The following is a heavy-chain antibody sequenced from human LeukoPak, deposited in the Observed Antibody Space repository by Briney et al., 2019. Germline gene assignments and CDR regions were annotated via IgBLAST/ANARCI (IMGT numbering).Heavy chain of an antibody. J-gene: IGHJ4*02. CDR1: GYTFTDYY. V-gene: IGHV1-2*06. Sequence: ASVKVSCKASGYTFTDYYMHWVRQAPGQGLEWMGRINPTSGGTTYAQKFQDRVTMTREMSITTAYMELNRLRSDDTAVYYCARGQGERELNWGQGTLVTVSS. D-gene: IGHD1-26*01. CDR3: ARGQGERELN. CDR2: INPTSGGT.